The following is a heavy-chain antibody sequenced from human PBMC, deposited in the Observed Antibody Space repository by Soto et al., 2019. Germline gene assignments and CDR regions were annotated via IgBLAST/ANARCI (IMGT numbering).Heavy chain of an antibody. D-gene: IGHD3-3*01. CDR1: GGSISSSSYY. J-gene: IGHJ6*02. Sequence: QLQLQESGPGLVKPSETLSLTCTVSGGSISSSSYYWGWIRQPPGKGLEWIGSIYYSGSTYYNPSLKSRVTISVDTSKNQFSLKLSXVTAADTAVYXCAXXXXXXWLTDYYYYGMDVWGQGTTVTVSS. CDR2: IYYSGST. CDR3: AXXXXXXWLTDYYYYGMDV. V-gene: IGHV4-39*01.